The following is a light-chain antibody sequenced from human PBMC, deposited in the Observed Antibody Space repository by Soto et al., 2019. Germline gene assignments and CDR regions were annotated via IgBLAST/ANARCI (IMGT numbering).Light chain of an antibody. J-gene: IGLJ1*01. Sequence: QSALTQPASVSGSPGQSITISCTGTSSDVGGYNYVSWYQQHPGKAPKLMIYDVSNRPSGVSNRFSGSKSGNTASLTISGLRAEDEADYYCSSYTSSSLDVFGTGTKVTVL. CDR1: SSDVGGYNY. V-gene: IGLV2-14*01. CDR3: SSYTSSSLDV. CDR2: DVS.